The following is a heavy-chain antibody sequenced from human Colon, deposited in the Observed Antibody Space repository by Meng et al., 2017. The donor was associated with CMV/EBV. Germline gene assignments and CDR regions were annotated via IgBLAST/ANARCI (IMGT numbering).Heavy chain of an antibody. V-gene: IGHV3-74*01. CDR3: VRDGWGADVFDV. CDR2: TNSDGSKR. J-gene: IGHJ3*01. CDR1: GFTFSSHW. D-gene: IGHD2-2*03. Sequence: GESLKISCAASGFTFSSHWMHWVRQAPGKGLVWISRTNSDGSKRVYADSVKGRLTISRDNANNTLYLQMNSLRAEDTAIYYCVRDGWGADVFDVWGQGTMVTVSS.